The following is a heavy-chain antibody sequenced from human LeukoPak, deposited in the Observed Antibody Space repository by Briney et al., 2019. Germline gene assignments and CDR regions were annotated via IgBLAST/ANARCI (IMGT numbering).Heavy chain of an antibody. V-gene: IGHV3-23*01. D-gene: IGHD3-9*01. J-gene: IGHJ4*02. CDR1: GFTFSSYA. CDR2: ISSSGGST. Sequence: GGSLRLSCAASGFTFSSYAMSWVRQAPGKGLNWVSAISSSGGSTYYADSVKGRFTISRDNSKNTLYLQMNSLRAEDTAVYYCAKDDGPPVLRYFDWPHWGQGTLVTVSS. CDR3: AKDDGPPVLRYFDWPH.